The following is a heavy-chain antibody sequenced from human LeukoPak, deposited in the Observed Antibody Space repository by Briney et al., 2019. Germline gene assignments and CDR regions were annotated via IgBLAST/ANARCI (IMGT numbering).Heavy chain of an antibody. J-gene: IGHJ2*01. CDR2: ITGSSTWT. Sequence: GGSLRLSCEASGFTFGNFGMTWVRQAPGKGLQWVSGITGSSTWTYYAASVKGRFTVSRDNSQNTLHLQMSSLRADDTAVYYCARELVSSGTGYFDLWGRGTLVTVSS. CDR3: ARELVSSGTGYFDL. CDR1: GFTFGNFG. V-gene: IGHV3-23*01. D-gene: IGHD3-10*01.